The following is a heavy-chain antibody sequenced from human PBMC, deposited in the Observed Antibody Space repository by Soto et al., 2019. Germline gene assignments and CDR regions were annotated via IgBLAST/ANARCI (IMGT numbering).Heavy chain of an antibody. CDR2: ISGSGGST. V-gene: IGHV3-23*01. CDR1: GFTFSSYA. D-gene: IGHD2-2*01. J-gene: IGHJ4*02. Sequence: EVQLLESGGGLVQPGGSLRLSCAASGFTFSSYAMSWVRQAPGKGLEWVSAISGSGGSTYYEDSVKGRFTISRDNSKNTLYLQMNSLRAEDTAVYYCAKDEPGYCSSTSCSSDYWGQGTLVTVSS. CDR3: AKDEPGYCSSTSCSSDY.